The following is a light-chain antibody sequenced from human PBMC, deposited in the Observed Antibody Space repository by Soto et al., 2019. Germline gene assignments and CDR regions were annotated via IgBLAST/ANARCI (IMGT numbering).Light chain of an antibody. J-gene: IGLJ1*01. V-gene: IGLV2-11*01. Sequence: QSVLTQPRSVSGSPGQSVTISCAGTSSDVGGYKYVSWYQQHPGKAPKLMIYDVSKRPSGVPDRFSGSKSGNTASLTISGLQAEGEADYFCCSYAGSYTFVFGTGTKVTVL. CDR1: SSDVGGYKY. CDR2: DVS. CDR3: CSYAGSYTFV.